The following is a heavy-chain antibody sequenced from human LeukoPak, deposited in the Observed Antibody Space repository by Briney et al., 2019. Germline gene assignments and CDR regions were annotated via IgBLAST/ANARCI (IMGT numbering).Heavy chain of an antibody. V-gene: IGHV3-23*01. CDR2: ISGSGGST. J-gene: IGHJ4*02. Sequence: GGSLRLFCAPSGLTFSSYAMSWVRQAPGKGLEWVSAISGSGGSTYYADSVKGRFTISRDNSKNTLYLQMNSLRAEDTAVYYCAKPEPLPSIAPFDYWGQGTLVTVSS. CDR1: GLTFSSYA. D-gene: IGHD6-6*01. CDR3: AKPEPLPSIAPFDY.